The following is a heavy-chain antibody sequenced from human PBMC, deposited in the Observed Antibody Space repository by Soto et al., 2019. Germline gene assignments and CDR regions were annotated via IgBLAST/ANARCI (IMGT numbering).Heavy chain of an antibody. CDR1: GYNFAGYW. D-gene: IGHD3-22*01. CDR2: IDPSDSQT. V-gene: IGHV5-10-1*01. CDR3: VRQIYDSDTGPNFQYYFDS. J-gene: IGHJ4*02. Sequence: PGESLKISCKGSGYNFAGYWITWVRQKPGKGLEWMGRIDPSDSQTYYSPSFRGHVTISVTKSITTVFLQWSSLRASDTAMYYCVRQIYDSDTGPNFQYYFDSWGQGTPVTVSS.